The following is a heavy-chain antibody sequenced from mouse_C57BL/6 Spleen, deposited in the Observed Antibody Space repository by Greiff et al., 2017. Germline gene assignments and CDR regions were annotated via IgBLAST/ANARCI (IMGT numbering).Heavy chain of an antibody. J-gene: IGHJ4*01. CDR2: IDPSDSYT. CDR1: GYTFTSYW. CDR3: ARYYYGSSSYAMDY. V-gene: IGHV1-59*01. Sequence: QVQLQQPGAELVRPGTSVKLSCKASGYTFTSYWMHWVKQRPGQGLEWIGVIDPSDSYTNYNQKFKGKATLTVDTSSSTAYMQLSSLTSEDSAVYYCARYYYGSSSYAMDYWGQGTSVTVSS. D-gene: IGHD1-1*01.